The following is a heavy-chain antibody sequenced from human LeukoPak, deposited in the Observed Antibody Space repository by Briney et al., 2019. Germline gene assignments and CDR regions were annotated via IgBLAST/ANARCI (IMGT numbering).Heavy chain of an antibody. CDR3: ERGGSDWFGRTDS. V-gene: IGHV3-23*01. Sequence: GGSLRLSCEASGFTFSSYSMTWVRQAPGTGLEGISTLSGNSAEVFYADSVKDRFTISRDNSMNTLDLERNNLKAEDTALYYCERGGSDWFGRTDSWGEGTLVTASS. D-gene: IGHD6-19*01. CDR1: GFTFSSYS. CDR2: LSGNSAEV. J-gene: IGHJ5*01.